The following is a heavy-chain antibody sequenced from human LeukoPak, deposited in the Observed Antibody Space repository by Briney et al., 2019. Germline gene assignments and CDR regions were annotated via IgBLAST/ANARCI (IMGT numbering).Heavy chain of an antibody. J-gene: IGHJ5*02. Sequence: ASVRVSCKASGGTFSSYAISWVRQAPGQGLEWMGGIIPIFGTANYAQKFQGRVTITTDESTSTAYMELSSLRSEDTAVYYCARDPHDRTRTIFGVGGLPNWFDPWGQGTLVTVSS. CDR2: IIPIFGTA. CDR1: GGTFSSYA. V-gene: IGHV1-69*05. CDR3: ARDPHDRTRTIFGVGGLPNWFDP. D-gene: IGHD3-3*01.